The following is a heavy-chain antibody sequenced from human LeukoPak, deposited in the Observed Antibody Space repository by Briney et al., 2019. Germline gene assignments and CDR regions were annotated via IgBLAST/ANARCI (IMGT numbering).Heavy chain of an antibody. CDR3: TRERSATFDC. V-gene: IGHV3-7*05. CDR2: IKQDGGEK. J-gene: IGHJ4*02. CDR1: GFTFSSYW. Sequence: TGGSLRLSCAASGFTFSSYWMTWVRQAPGKGLEWVANIKQDGGEKHYVDSVKGRFTISRDNAKNSLYLQMNSLRGEDTAVYYCTRERSATFDCWGQGTLVTVSS.